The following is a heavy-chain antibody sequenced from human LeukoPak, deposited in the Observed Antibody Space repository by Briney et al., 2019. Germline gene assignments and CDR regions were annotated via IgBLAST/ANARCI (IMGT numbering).Heavy chain of an antibody. J-gene: IGHJ4*02. Sequence: SETLSLTCIVSGGSISGSNYYWGWIRQPPGMGLEWIGSIFYSGRTYFNPSLKRRVTISVDTSKNQFSLRLSSVTAADTAVYYCARHEEEDGYNAKTLDYWGQGALVTVSS. V-gene: IGHV4-39*01. CDR2: IFYSGRT. D-gene: IGHD5-24*01. CDR1: GGSISGSNYY. CDR3: ARHEEEDGYNAKTLDY.